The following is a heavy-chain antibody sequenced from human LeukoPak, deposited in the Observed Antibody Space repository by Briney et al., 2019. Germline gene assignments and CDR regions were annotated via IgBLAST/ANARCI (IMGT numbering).Heavy chain of an antibody. J-gene: IGHJ4*02. D-gene: IGHD2-2*01. Sequence: GGSLRLSCAASGFTFSSYAMSWVRQAPGKGLEWVSVISGSGGSTYYADSVKGRFTISRDNSRNTLYLQMNSLRAEDTAVYYCAKRTVLPVAQPTTAYWGQGTLVTVSS. CDR1: GFTFSSYA. CDR3: AKRTVLPVAQPTTAY. CDR2: ISGSGGST. V-gene: IGHV3-23*01.